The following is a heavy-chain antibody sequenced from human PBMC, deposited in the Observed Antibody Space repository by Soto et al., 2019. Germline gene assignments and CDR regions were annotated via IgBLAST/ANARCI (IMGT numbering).Heavy chain of an antibody. V-gene: IGHV3-11*01. J-gene: IGHJ6*02. CDR2: ISSSGSTI. Sequence: RCSDYYMSWIRQAPGKGLEWVSYISSSGSTIYYADSVKGRFXXXXXXXKXXXXXXXXXXXAEDTAVYYCARERVXXXXXTYHYYYGMDVWGQGTTVTVSS. D-gene: IGHD3-10*01. CDR1: RCSDYY. CDR3: ARERVXXXXXTYHYYYGMDV.